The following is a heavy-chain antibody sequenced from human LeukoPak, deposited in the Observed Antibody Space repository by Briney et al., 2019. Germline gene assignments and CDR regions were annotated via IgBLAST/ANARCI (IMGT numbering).Heavy chain of an antibody. D-gene: IGHD1-26*01. J-gene: IGHJ4*02. V-gene: IGHV3-53*01. Sequence: PGGSLRLSCAASGFTVSTNYMSWVRQAPGKGLEWVSVIYSGGSTYYADSVKGRFTISRDNSKNMLHLQVNSLRAEDAAVYYCAKDGRENYYGTLDYRGQGTLVTVSS. CDR2: IYSGGST. CDR1: GFTVSTNY. CDR3: AKDGRENYYGTLDY.